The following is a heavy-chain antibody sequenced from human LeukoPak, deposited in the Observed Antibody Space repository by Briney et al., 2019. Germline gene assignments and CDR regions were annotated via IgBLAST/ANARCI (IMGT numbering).Heavy chain of an antibody. J-gene: IGHJ6*02. CDR3: ARDVGGNSPRYYYGLDV. CDR2: INHSGST. V-gene: IGHV4-34*01. D-gene: IGHD4-23*01. CDR1: GGSFSGYY. Sequence: SETLSLTCAVYGGSFSGYYWSWIRQPPGKGLEWIGEINHSGSTNYNPSLKSRVTISVDTSKNEISLKLSSVTAADTAFYYCARDVGGNSPRYYYGLDVWGQGTTVTVSS.